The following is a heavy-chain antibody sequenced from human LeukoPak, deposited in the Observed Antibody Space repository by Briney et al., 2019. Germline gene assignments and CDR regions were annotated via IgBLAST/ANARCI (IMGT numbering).Heavy chain of an antibody. V-gene: IGHV1-2*06. Sequence: ASVKVSCKASGYTFTGYYMHWVRQAPGQGLEWMGRINPNSGGTNYAQKFQGRVTMTRDTSISTAYRELSRLRSDDTAVYYCAREGPGREIVGATEGYFDYWGQGTLVTVSS. CDR1: GYTFTGYY. CDR2: INPNSGGT. J-gene: IGHJ4*02. CDR3: AREGPGREIVGATEGYFDY. D-gene: IGHD1-26*01.